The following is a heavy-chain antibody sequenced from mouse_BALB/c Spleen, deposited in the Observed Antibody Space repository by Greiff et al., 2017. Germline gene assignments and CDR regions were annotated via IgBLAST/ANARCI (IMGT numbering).Heavy chain of an antibody. CDR1: GFTFSSYY. J-gene: IGHJ4*01. V-gene: IGHV5-6-2*01. CDR3: ASHYYGSSYYCAMDY. D-gene: IGHD1-1*01. Sequence: EVKLVESGGGLVKLGGSLKLSCAASGFTFSSYYMSWVRQTPEKRLELVAAINSNGGSTYYPDTVKGRFTISRDNAKNTLYLQMSSLKSEDTALYYCASHYYGSSYYCAMDYWGQGTSVTVSS. CDR2: INSNGGST.